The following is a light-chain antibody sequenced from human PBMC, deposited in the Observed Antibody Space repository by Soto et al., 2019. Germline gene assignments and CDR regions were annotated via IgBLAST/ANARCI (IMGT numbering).Light chain of an antibody. CDR3: QSYDSSLSAL. Sequence: QYVLTQPPSVSGAPGQRVTISCTGSSVNIGAGYDVDWYQQLPGTAPKLLIYGNSNRPSGVPDRFSGSKSGTSASLAITGLQAEDEADYYCQSYDSSLSALFGGGTKLTVL. J-gene: IGLJ3*02. V-gene: IGLV1-40*01. CDR2: GNS. CDR1: SVNIGAGYD.